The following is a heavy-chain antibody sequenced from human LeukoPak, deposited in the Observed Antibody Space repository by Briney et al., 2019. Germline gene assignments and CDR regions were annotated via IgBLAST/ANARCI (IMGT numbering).Heavy chain of an antibody. CDR3: ARGEYYDFWSGYYTDYYGMDV. Sequence: ASVKVSCKASGYTFTDHYIHWVRQAPGQGLEWMGWINPNSGGTNFAQKFQGRVTMTRNTSISTAYMELSSLRSEDTAVYYCARGEYYDFWSGYYTDYYGMDVWGQGTTVTVSS. J-gene: IGHJ6*02. D-gene: IGHD3-3*01. CDR2: INPNSGGT. V-gene: IGHV1-2*02. CDR1: GYTFTDHY.